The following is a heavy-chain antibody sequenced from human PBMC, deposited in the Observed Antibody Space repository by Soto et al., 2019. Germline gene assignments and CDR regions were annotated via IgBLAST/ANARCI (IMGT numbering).Heavy chain of an antibody. V-gene: IGHV1-69*01. D-gene: IGHD2-8*01. CDR1: GGTFSSYA. CDR3: ASVEGYCTNGVGSPLTYYYYYGMDV. CDR2: IIPIFGTA. J-gene: IGHJ6*02. Sequence: QVQLVQSGAEVKKPGSSVKVSCKASGGTFSSYAISWVRQAPGQGLEWMGGIIPIFGTANYAQKFQGRVTITADESTSTAYMELSSLRSEDKAVYYCASVEGYCTNGVGSPLTYYYYYGMDVWGQGTTVTVSS.